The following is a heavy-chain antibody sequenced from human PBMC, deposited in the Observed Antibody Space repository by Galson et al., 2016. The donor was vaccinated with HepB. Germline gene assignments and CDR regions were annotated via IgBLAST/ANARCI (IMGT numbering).Heavy chain of an antibody. Sequence: SLRLSCAASGFTFGDHAMSWFRQAPGKGLEWVGFIRSKAYGGTTEYAASVKGRFTISRDDSKSIAYLQMSSLKTEDTAVYYCSRENNWKSDYWGQGTLVTVSS. CDR3: SRENNWKSDY. CDR1: GFTFGDHA. D-gene: IGHD1-20*01. V-gene: IGHV3-49*03. CDR2: IRSKAYGGTT. J-gene: IGHJ4*02.